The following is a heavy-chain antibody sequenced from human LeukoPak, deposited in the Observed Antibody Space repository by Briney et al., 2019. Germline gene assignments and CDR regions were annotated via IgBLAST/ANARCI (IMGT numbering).Heavy chain of an antibody. CDR2: IYYSGST. D-gene: IGHD3-9*01. CDR1: GGSISSYY. CDR3: ARGRYDILTGYYPTYRYFDL. J-gene: IGHJ2*01. Sequence: SETLSLTCSVSGGSISSYYWSWIRQPPGKGLEWIGYIYYSGSTNYNPSLKSRVTISVDTSKNQFSLKLSSVTAADTAVYYCARGRYDILTGYYPTYRYFDLWGRGTLVTVSS. V-gene: IGHV4-59*01.